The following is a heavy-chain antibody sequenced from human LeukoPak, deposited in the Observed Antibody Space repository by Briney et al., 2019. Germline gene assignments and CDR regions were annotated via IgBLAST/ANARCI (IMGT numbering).Heavy chain of an antibody. D-gene: IGHD5-18*01. CDR2: ISSSSSYI. Sequence: PGGSLRLSCVTSGFTFSNYAMSWVRQAPGKGLEWLSSISSSSSYIYYADSVKGRFTISRDNAKNSLYLQMNSLRAEDTAVYYCARDQRLLERGYGSGRFDPWGQGTLVTVSS. V-gene: IGHV3-21*01. CDR1: GFTFSNYA. J-gene: IGHJ5*02. CDR3: ARDQRLLERGYGSGRFDP.